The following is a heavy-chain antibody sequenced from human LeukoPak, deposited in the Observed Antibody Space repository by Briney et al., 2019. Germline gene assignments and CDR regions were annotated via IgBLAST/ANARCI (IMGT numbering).Heavy chain of an antibody. V-gene: IGHV4-59*08. CDR2: IYDSGST. D-gene: IGHD6-19*01. CDR1: GGSISSYY. J-gene: IGHJ5*02. Sequence: SETLSLTCTVSGGSISSYYWSWIRQPPGNGLEWIGCIYDSGSTNYNPSLRSRVTISVDTSKNQFSLKLSSVTAADTAVYYCARRLVAGAYNWFDPWGQGTLVTVSS. CDR3: ARRLVAGAYNWFDP.